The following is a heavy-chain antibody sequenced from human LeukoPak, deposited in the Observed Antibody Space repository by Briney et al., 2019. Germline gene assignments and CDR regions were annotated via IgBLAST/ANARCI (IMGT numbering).Heavy chain of an antibody. D-gene: IGHD5-24*01. CDR2: IYYSVST. J-gene: IGHJ4*02. V-gene: IGHV4-59*01. CDR1: GRSISRYS. CDR3: ARESNGEMATTYFDY. Sequence: SETLSLTCTVSGRSISRYSWSWIRQPPGKGLEWIGYIYYSVSTNYNPSLKSRVIISVDTSKNQFSLKLSSVTAADTAVYYCARESNGEMATTYFDYWGQGTLVTVSS.